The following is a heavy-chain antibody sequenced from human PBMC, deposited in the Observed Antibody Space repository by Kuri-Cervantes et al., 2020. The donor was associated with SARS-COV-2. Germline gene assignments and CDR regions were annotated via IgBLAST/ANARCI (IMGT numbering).Heavy chain of an antibody. J-gene: IGHJ6*02. CDR3: ARDSRLVGYYRNYYYGMDV. Sequence: SETLSLTCAVYGGSFSGYYWSWIRQPPGKGLEWIGEINHSGSTNYNPSLKSRVTISVDTSKNQFSLKLSSVTAADTAVYYCARDSRLVGYYRNYYYGMDVWGQGTTVTVSS. CDR1: GGSFSGYY. CDR2: INHSGST. D-gene: IGHD3-3*01. V-gene: IGHV4-34*01.